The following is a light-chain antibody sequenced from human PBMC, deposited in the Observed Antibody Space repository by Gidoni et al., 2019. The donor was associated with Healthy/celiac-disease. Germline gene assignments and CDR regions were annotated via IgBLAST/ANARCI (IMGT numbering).Light chain of an antibody. Sequence: EIVLTPPLVPLSLSPGERATLSCRASQSVSSYLAWYQQKPGQAPMLLIYDASNRATGIQARFSGSGSGTDFTLTISSLEPEDFAVYYCKQRSNWPFTFGQGTRLEIK. V-gene: IGKV3-11*01. CDR1: QSVSSY. J-gene: IGKJ5*01. CDR2: DAS. CDR3: KQRSNWPFT.